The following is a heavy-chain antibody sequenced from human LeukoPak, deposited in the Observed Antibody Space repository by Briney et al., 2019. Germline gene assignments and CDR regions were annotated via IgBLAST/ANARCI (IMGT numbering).Heavy chain of an antibody. V-gene: IGHV4-59*01. D-gene: IGHD2-21*02. CDR1: GGSISSYY. CDR2: IYYSGST. CDR3: ARDYCGGDCSYFDY. J-gene: IGHJ4*02. Sequence: SETLSLTCTVSGGSISSYYWSWIRQPPGKGLEWIGYIYYSGSTNYNPSLKSRVTISVDTSKNQFSLKLSSVTAADTAVYYCARDYCGGDCSYFDYWGQGTLVTVSS.